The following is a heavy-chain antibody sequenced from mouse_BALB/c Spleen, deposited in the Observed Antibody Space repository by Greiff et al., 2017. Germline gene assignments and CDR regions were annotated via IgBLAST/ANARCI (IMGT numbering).Heavy chain of an antibody. J-gene: IGHJ4*01. CDR3: VREGEYGNYVRAMDY. CDR2: IWTGGGT. D-gene: IGHD2-10*02. Sequence: QVQLKESGPGLVAPSQSLSITCTVSGFSLTSYDISWIRQPPGKGLEWLGVIWTGGGTNYNSAFMSRLSSSKDNSKSQVFLKMNSLQTDDTAIYYCVREGEYGNYVRAMDYWGQGTSVTVSS. V-gene: IGHV2-9-2*01. CDR1: GFSLTSYD.